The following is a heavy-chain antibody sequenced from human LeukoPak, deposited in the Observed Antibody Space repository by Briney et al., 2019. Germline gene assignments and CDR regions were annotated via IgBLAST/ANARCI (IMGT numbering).Heavy chain of an antibody. Sequence: GGSLRLSCAASGFTFSSYSMNWVRQAPGKGPEWVSYISTYRRSIYYADSAKGRFTISRDDAKNSLYLQMNSLRAEDTAVYYCAREASSGWPNWHFDLWGRGTLVTVSS. CDR3: AREASSGWPNWHFDL. J-gene: IGHJ2*01. CDR1: GFTFSSYS. V-gene: IGHV3-48*01. CDR2: ISTYRRSI. D-gene: IGHD6-19*01.